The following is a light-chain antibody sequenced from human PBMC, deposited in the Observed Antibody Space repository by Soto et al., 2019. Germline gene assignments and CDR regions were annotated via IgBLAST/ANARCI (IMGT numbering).Light chain of an antibody. CDR1: QSVSSN. V-gene: IGKV3-15*01. Sequence: EIVMTQSPATLSVSPGERATLSFRASQSVSSNLAWYQQKPGQAPRLLIYGASTRATGIPARFSGSGSGTAFTLTISSLQSEDFAVYYCQQYINWPPWTFGQGTKVEIK. J-gene: IGKJ1*01. CDR3: QQYINWPPWT. CDR2: GAS.